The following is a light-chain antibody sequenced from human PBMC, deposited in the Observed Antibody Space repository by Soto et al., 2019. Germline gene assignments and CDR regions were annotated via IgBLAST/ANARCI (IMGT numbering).Light chain of an antibody. CDR3: QQLYSYPFT. CDR2: FAS. CDR1: QGISNH. V-gene: IGKV1-9*01. Sequence: DIQLTQSPSFLSVSVGDRVTITCRASQGISNHFAWYQQKPGNAPRLLIYFASILQSGVPSRFSGSGSGTEFTRTSSSLQPEDFATYYCQQLYSYPFTFGPGTTVDV. J-gene: IGKJ3*01.